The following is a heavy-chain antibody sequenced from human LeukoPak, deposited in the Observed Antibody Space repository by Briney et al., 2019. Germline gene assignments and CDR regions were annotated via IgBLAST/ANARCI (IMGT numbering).Heavy chain of an antibody. J-gene: IGHJ3*02. CDR3: ATTYYYDRWGRAFDI. Sequence: GASVKVSCKASGCTFSSYAISWVRQAPGQGLEWMGGIIPIFGTAKYAQKFQGRVTITADESTSTAYMELSSLRSEDTAVYYCATTYYYDRWGRAFDIWGQGTMVTVSS. D-gene: IGHD3-22*01. CDR2: IIPIFGTA. V-gene: IGHV1-69*13. CDR1: GCTFSSYA.